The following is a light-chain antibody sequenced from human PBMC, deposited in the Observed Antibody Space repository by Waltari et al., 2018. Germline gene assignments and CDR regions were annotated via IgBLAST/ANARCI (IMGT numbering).Light chain of an antibody. V-gene: IGKV2-28*01. Sequence: DILMTQSPLSLPVTPGEPASISCRSSQSLLHSNGYNYLDWYLQKPGQSPQVLIYLGSNRASGVPDRFNGSGSGTDFTLNISRVEAEDVGVYYCMQILQPARTFGQGTRLEIK. CDR2: LGS. CDR1: QSLLHSNGYNY. CDR3: MQILQPART. J-gene: IGKJ2*01.